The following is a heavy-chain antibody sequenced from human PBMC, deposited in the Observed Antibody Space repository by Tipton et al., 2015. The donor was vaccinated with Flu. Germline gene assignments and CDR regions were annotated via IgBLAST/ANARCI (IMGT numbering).Heavy chain of an antibody. CDR2: INQDGGGK. Sequence: SLRLSCAASGFTFSGHWMAWVRQAPGKGLEWLAKINQDGGGKYYVDSVKGRFTISRDNAKNSLYLQMNNLRAEDTAVFYCAREEYFTCFDWGQGTLVTVSS. J-gene: IGHJ4*02. V-gene: IGHV3-7*01. CDR1: GFTFSGHW. D-gene: IGHD2/OR15-2a*01. CDR3: AREEYFTCFD.